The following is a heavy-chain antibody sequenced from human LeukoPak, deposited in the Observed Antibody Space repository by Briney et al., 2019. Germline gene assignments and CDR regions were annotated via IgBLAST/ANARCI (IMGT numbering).Heavy chain of an antibody. CDR2: IHHTGKN. Sequence: ETLSLPCAVSGGSITSYYWNWIRQPPGKGLEWIGYIHHTGKNWYNPPLQSRVTLSVDTSKSEFSLRLNSVTAADTAVYYCAKWHEKLLAFDSWGQGTLVTVSS. V-gene: IGHV4-59*01. CDR3: AKWHEKLLAFDS. D-gene: IGHD1-7*01. CDR1: GGSITSYY. J-gene: IGHJ4*02.